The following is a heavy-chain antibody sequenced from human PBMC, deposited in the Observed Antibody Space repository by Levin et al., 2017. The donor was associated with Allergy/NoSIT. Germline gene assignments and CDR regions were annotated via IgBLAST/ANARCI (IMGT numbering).Heavy chain of an antibody. CDR3: ARVYGDSSSSHYYYYYYYGMDV. CDR1: GGSISSYY. V-gene: IGHV4-59*01. CDR2: IYYSGST. D-gene: IGHD6-13*01. J-gene: IGHJ6*02. Sequence: SETLSLTCTVSGGSISSYYWSWIRQPPGKGLEWIGYIYYSGSTNYNPSLKSRVTISVDTSKNQFSLKLSSVTAADTAVYYCARVYGDSSSSHYYYYYYYGMDVWGQGTTVTVSS.